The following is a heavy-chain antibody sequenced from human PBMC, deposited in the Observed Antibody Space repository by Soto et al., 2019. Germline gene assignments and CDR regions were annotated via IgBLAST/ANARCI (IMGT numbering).Heavy chain of an antibody. CDR2: IYSGDST. Sequence: GGSLRLSCAASGFTVNNNYMGWVRQAPGKGLEWVSLIYSGDSTHYTDSVKGRFTISRDNSRNTLYLQMSSRRAEDTAVYYCARDKSWGPGTLVTVSS. CDR3: ARDKS. V-gene: IGHV3-53*01. CDR1: GFTVNNNY. J-gene: IGHJ5*02.